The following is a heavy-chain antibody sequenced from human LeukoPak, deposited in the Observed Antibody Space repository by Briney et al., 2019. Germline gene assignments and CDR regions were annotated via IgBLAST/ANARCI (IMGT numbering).Heavy chain of an antibody. V-gene: IGHV3-20*04. J-gene: IGHJ3*02. CDR2: INWNGGST. CDR3: ARARSTLLWFGGRGAFDI. D-gene: IGHD3-10*01. Sequence: GGSLRLSCAASGFTFDDYGMSWVRQAPGKGLEWVSGINWNGGSTGYADSVKGRFTISRDNAKNSLYLQMNSLRAEDTALYYCARARSTLLWFGGRGAFDIWGQGTMVTVSS. CDR1: GFTFDDYG.